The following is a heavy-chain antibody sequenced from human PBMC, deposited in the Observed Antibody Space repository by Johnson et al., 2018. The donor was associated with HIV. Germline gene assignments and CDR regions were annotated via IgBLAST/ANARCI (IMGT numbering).Heavy chain of an antibody. CDR2: IWYDGREK. CDR3: AKVVTSSSSWQDDAFDI. J-gene: IGHJ3*02. CDR1: GFTFSTYG. Sequence: QGQLVESGGGVVQPGRSLRLSCAASGFTFSTYGMHWVRQAPGKGLEWVALIWYDGREKDYADSVKGRFTISRDNSKNTLYLEMNSLRVEDTAVYYCAKVVTSSSSWQDDAFDIWGQGTVVTVSS. D-gene: IGHD6-13*01. V-gene: IGHV3-33*06.